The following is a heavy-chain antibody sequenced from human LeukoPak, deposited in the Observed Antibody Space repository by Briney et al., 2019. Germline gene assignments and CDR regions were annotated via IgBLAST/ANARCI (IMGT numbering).Heavy chain of an antibody. CDR2: IDGGGSST. CDR3: ARGPGSSGGAYVGDY. J-gene: IGHJ4*01. V-gene: IGHV3-74*01. CDR1: GFTFSNHW. D-gene: IGHD3-22*01. Sequence: GSLRLSCAASGFTFSNHWMHWVRQVPGKGLVWVSRIDGGGSSTSYADSVKGRFSISRDNGENTLYLQMNSLRVEDTAVYYCARGPGSSGGAYVGDYWGHGTLVTVSS.